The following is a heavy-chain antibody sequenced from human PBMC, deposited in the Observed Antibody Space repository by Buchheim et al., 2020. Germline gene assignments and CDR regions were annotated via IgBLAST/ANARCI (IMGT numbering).Heavy chain of an antibody. D-gene: IGHD3-3*01. J-gene: IGHJ4*02. CDR1: GFTFSSYG. V-gene: IGHV3-33*01. CDR2: IWYDGSNK. CDR3: ARSASAYYDFWSGYYPVYYFDY. Sequence: QVQLVESGGGVVQPGRSLRLSCAASGFTFSSYGMHWVRQAPGKGLEWVAVIWYDGSNKHYADSVKGRFTISRDNSKNTLYLQMNSLRAEDTAVYYCARSASAYYDFWSGYYPVYYFDYWGQGTL.